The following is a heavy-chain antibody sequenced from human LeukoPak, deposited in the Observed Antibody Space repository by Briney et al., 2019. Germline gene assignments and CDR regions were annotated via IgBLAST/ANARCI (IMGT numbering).Heavy chain of an antibody. CDR2: IWYDGINK. J-gene: IGHJ3*02. CDR3: ARNYDSSGFHVFDI. Sequence: GGSLRLSCAASGFTFSRCGMHWVRQAPGKGLEWVAVIWYDGINKYYADSVKGRFTISRDNSKNTLYLQMNSLRAEDTAVYYCARNYDSSGFHVFDIWGQGTMVTVSS. V-gene: IGHV3-33*01. CDR1: GFTFSRCG. D-gene: IGHD3-22*01.